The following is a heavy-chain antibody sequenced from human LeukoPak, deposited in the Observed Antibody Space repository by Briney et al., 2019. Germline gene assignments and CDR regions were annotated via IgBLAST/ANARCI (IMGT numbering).Heavy chain of an antibody. Sequence: ASVKVSCKASGYTFTGYYMHWVRQAPGQGLEWMGWINPNSGGTNYAQKFQGRVTMTRDTSISTAYMELSRLRSDDTAVYYCARALSSGSYLGYYFDYWGQGTLVTVSS. CDR2: INPNSGGT. D-gene: IGHD1-26*01. V-gene: IGHV1-2*02. J-gene: IGHJ4*02. CDR1: GYTFTGYY. CDR3: ARALSSGSYLGYYFDY.